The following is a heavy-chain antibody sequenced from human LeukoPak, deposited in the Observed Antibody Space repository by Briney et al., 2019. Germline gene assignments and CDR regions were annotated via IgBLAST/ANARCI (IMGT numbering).Heavy chain of an antibody. V-gene: IGHV4-59*08. D-gene: IGHD6-13*01. CDR2: IYYSGST. Sequence: SETLSLTCTVSGGSISSYYWSWIRQPPGKGLEWIGYIYYSGSTNYNPSLKSRVTISVDTSKNQFSLKLSSVTAADTAVYYCASDSIAAADPKAFDIWGQGTMVTVSS. CDR1: GGSISSYY. CDR3: ASDSIAAADPKAFDI. J-gene: IGHJ3*02.